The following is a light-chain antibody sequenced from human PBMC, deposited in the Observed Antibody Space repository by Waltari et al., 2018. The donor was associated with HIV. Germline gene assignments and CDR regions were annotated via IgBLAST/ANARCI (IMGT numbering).Light chain of an antibody. CDR1: QSVGNN. CDR2: AAS. Sequence: EIVMTQSPATLSVSPGEGATLSCRASQSVGNNLGWYQQNPGQAPRLLIYAASTRATDIPARFSGTGYGTEFTLTISSLQSEDFAVYHCHQYDVWPLTFGGGTKVEI. V-gene: IGKV3-15*01. J-gene: IGKJ4*01. CDR3: HQYDVWPLT.